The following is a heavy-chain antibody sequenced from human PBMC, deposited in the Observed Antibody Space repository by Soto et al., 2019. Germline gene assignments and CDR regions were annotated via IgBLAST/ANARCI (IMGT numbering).Heavy chain of an antibody. CDR2: TYYRSKWYN. CDR3: AREMEWLLYTDKHYGMDV. V-gene: IGHV6-1*01. CDR1: GDSVSSNSAA. D-gene: IGHD3-3*01. Sequence: SQTLSLTCAISGDSVSSNSAAWNWIRQSPSRGLEWLGRTYYRSKWYNDYAVSVKSRITINPDTSKNQFSLQLNSVTPEDTAVYYCAREMEWLLYTDKHYGMDVWGQGTTVTVSS. J-gene: IGHJ6*02.